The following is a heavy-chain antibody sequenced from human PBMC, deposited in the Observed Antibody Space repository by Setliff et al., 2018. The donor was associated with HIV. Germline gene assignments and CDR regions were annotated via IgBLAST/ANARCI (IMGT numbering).Heavy chain of an antibody. CDR2: IYPADSDT. CDR1: GYTFTTYW. J-gene: IGHJ5*02. Sequence: LKISCKASGYTFTTYWIGWVRQMPGKGLEWMGIIYPADSDTTYSPSFQGQVTISVDRSISTAYLQWSNLKASDTAMYYCARLSKSTSGWDNWFDPWGQGTLVTVSS. CDR3: ARLSKSTSGWDNWFDP. V-gene: IGHV5-51*01. D-gene: IGHD6-19*01.